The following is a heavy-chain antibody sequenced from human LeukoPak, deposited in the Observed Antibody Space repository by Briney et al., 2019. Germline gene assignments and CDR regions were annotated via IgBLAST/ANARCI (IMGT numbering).Heavy chain of an antibody. CDR2: MNPNSGNT. CDR3: ARGDSPGPDFWSGLRYYYYYYGMDV. Sequence: ASVKVSCKASGGTFSSYAISWVRQAPGQGLEWMGWMNPNSGNTGYAQKFQGRVTMTRNTSISTAYMELSSLRSEDTAVYYCARGDSPGPDFWSGLRYYYYYYGMDVWGQGTTVTVSS. CDR1: GGTFSSYA. D-gene: IGHD3-3*01. J-gene: IGHJ6*02. V-gene: IGHV1-8*02.